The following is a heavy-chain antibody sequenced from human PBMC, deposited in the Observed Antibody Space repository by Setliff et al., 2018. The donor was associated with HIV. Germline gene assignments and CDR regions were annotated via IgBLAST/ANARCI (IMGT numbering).Heavy chain of an antibody. CDR2: TYPGDSTT. J-gene: IGHJ4*02. D-gene: IGHD7-27*01. Sequence: GESLKISCKASGYSFSDYWIGWVRQMPGKGLEWMGVTYPGDSTTRYSPSLEGQVTISADRSINTAFLQWSSLEASDTAMYYCIRRRRAPGAADLESYWGRGTLVTV. V-gene: IGHV5-51*01. CDR1: GYSFSDYW. CDR3: IRRRRAPGAADLESY.